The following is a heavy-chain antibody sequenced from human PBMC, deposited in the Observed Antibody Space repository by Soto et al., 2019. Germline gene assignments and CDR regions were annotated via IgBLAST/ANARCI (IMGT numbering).Heavy chain of an antibody. CDR2: ITWNSGSM. V-gene: IGHV3-9*01. CDR1: GFSFDDYA. CDR3: ATGSPFYYYGMDV. D-gene: IGHD1-26*01. J-gene: IGHJ6*02. Sequence: EVQLVESGGGLVQPGRSLRLSCAASGFSFDDYAMHWVRQVPGKGLEWVSGITWNSGSMGYADSVRGRFTISRDNAKNSLYLQMNSLRDGDTALYYCATGSPFYYYGMDVWGQGTTVTVSS.